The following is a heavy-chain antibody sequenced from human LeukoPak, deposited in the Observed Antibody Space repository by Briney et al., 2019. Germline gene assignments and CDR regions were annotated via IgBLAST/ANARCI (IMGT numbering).Heavy chain of an antibody. J-gene: IGHJ4*02. CDR1: GFIFSDYY. CDR2: ISPGGSTL. Sequence: GGSLRLSCAASGFIFSDYYMTWFRQAPGKGLEWVAYISPGGSTLNYADSVKGRFTISRDNAKNSLYLQMNSLRAEDTAVYYCARDVELLWFGESQYFDYWGQGTLVTVSS. CDR3: ARDVELLWFGESQYFDY. D-gene: IGHD3-10*01. V-gene: IGHV3-11*04.